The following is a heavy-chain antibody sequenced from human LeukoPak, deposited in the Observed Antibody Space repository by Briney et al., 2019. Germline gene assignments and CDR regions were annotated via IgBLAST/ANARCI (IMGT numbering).Heavy chain of an antibody. CDR2: IYSGATT. D-gene: IGHD3-3*02. J-gene: IGHJ2*01. CDR1: GFSFNNKY. Sequence: GGSLRLSCAASGFSFNNKYMNWVRQAPGKGLEWVSIIYSGATTYYADSVTGRFTISRDTSKNTVSLQMNSMRAEDTAAYFCARVGDHFHWNLDLWGRGTLVSVSS. V-gene: IGHV3-53*01. CDR3: ARVGDHFHWNLDL.